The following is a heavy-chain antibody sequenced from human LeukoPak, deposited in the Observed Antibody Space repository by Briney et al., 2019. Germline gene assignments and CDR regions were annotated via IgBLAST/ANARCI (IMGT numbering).Heavy chain of an antibody. CDR2: IYYSGST. CDR3: ARGGYYGSGRDAFDI. V-gene: IGHV4-39*01. J-gene: IGHJ3*02. Sequence: PSETLSLTCTVSGGSISSSSYYWGWIRQPPGKGLEWIGSIYYSGSTYYNPSLKTRVTISVDTSKNQFSLKLSSVTAADTAVYYCARGGYYGSGRDAFDIWGQGTMVTVSS. CDR1: GGSISSSSYY. D-gene: IGHD3-10*01.